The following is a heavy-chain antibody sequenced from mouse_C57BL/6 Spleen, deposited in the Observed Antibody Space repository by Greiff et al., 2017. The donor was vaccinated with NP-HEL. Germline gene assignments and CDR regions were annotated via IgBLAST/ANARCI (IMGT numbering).Heavy chain of an antibody. CDR1: GYSFTGYY. V-gene: IGHV1-42*01. Sequence: LVESGPELVKPGASVKISCKASGYSFTGYYMNWVKQSPEKSLEWIGEINPSTGGTTYNQKFKAKATLTVDKSSSTAYMQHKSLTSEDSAVYYCARWNAMDYWGQGTSVTVSS. CDR2: INPSTGGT. J-gene: IGHJ4*01. CDR3: ARWNAMDY.